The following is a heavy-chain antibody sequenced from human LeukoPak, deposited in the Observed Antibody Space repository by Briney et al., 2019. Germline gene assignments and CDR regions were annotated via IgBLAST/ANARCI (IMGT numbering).Heavy chain of an antibody. CDR1: GFIFSSHW. D-gene: IGHD3-10*01. J-gene: IGHJ3*02. CDR3: ARKSYYGSGSYWSAFDI. CDR2: ISPSSTRI. V-gene: IGHV3-48*01. Sequence: PGGSLRLSCAASGFIFSSHWMTWVRQAPGKGLEWVSYISPSSTRIDYAASVKGRFTISRDNSKNTLYLQMGSLRPEDMAVYYCARKSYYGSGSYWSAFDIWGQGTMVTVSS.